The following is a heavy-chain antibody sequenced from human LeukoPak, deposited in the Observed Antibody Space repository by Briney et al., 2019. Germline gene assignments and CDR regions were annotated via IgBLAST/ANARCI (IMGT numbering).Heavy chain of an antibody. CDR2: IYTSGST. V-gene: IGHV4-61*02. D-gene: IGHD2-15*01. CDR1: GGSISSGSYY. Sequence: SETLSLTCTVSGGSISSGSYYWSWIRQPAGKGLEWIGRIYTSGSTNYNPSLKSRVTISVDTSKNQFSLKLSSVTAADTAVYYCARAVNGCSGGSCYGDDAFDIWGQGTMVTVSS. J-gene: IGHJ3*02. CDR3: ARAVNGCSGGSCYGDDAFDI.